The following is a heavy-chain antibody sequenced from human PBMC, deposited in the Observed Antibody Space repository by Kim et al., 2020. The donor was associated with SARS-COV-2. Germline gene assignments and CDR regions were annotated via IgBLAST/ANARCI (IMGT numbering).Heavy chain of an antibody. J-gene: IGHJ4*02. CDR2: IKSKTDGGTT. D-gene: IGHD3-10*01. V-gene: IGHV3-15*01. Sequence: GGSLRLSCAASGFTFSNAWMSWVRQAPGKGLEWVGRIKSKTDGGTTDYAAPVKGRFTISRDDSKNTLYLQMNSLKTEDTAVYYCTTDWLEYYYGSGSYGKYYFDYWGQGTLVTVSS. CDR1: GFTFSNAW. CDR3: TTDWLEYYYGSGSYGKYYFDY.